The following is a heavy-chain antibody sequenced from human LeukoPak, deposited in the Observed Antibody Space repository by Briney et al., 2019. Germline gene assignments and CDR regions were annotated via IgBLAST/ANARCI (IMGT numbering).Heavy chain of an antibody. V-gene: IGHV3-23*01. CDR2: ISGSGDNT. CDR3: AKDRYDSSIVTTYDY. Sequence: PAGGSLRLSCAASGFTFSTYAMSGVRQAPGEGLEWVSAISGSGDNTYYADPVRGLFTISREYSKNTLYLQIHTVRGGHTAGLHCAKDRYDSSIVTTYDYWGQGTLVTVSS. J-gene: IGHJ4*02. D-gene: IGHD3-22*01. CDR1: GFTFSTYA.